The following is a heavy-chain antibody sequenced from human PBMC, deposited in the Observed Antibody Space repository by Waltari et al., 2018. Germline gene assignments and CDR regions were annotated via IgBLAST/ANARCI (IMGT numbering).Heavy chain of an antibody. CDR2: MYPPGSS. D-gene: IGHD5-18*01. CDR3: ARARDEHTAMVFFDL. CDR1: GFTVPTTH. V-gene: IGHV3-66*02. Sequence: DVQLAESGGGLVHPGGSLRLSCAASGFTVPTTHMSWVRQSPGKGLEWVSVMYPPGSSYNADAVEGRFSISRDISQNTVHLQMNNLRLEDTAIYYCARARDEHTAMVFFDLWGQGTVVTVSS. J-gene: IGHJ4*02.